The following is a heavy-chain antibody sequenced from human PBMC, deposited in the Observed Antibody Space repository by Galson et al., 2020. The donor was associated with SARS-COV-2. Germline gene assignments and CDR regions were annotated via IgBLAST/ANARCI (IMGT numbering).Heavy chain of an antibody. V-gene: IGHV4-39*01. CDR3: ASGNHYYDSSGYWGIPGFDY. Sequence: ETSETLSLTCSVSGGSISSSDYYWGWIRQPPGKGLEWIGTIDYSGSPYYAASLKSRVTISVDTSKNQFSLKLTSVTAADTAVYYCASGNHYYDSSGYWGIPGFDYWGQGTLVTVSS. D-gene: IGHD3-22*01. CDR1: GGSISSSDYY. CDR2: IDYSGSP. J-gene: IGHJ4*02.